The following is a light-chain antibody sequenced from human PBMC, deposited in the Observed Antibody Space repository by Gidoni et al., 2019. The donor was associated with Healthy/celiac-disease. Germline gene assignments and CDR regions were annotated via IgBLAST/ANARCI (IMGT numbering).Light chain of an antibody. CDR1: QSVSSSY. CDR2: GAS. CDR3: QQYGSSWT. Sequence: EFVLTPSPGTLSLSPRERATLSCRASQSVSSSYLAWYQQKPGQAPRLLIYGASSRATGIPDRCSGSGSGTDFTLTISRLEPEDFAVYYCQQYGSSWTFGQGTKVEIK. J-gene: IGKJ1*01. V-gene: IGKV3-20*01.